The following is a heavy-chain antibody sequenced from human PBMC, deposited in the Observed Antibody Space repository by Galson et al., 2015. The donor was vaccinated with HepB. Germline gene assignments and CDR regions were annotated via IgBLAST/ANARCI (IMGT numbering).Heavy chain of an antibody. CDR3: ASVTGDLVLLPTAVRAWLDP. Sequence: SVKVSCKASGGTFSNYGISWVRQAPGQGLEWMGRIIPILGISNYAQKFQGRVTITADKSTSTAYMELSSLTSDDTAVYYCASVTGDLVLLPTAVRAWLDPWGQGTLVTVSS. J-gene: IGHJ5*02. D-gene: IGHD2-2*01. V-gene: IGHV1-69*04. CDR2: IIPILGIS. CDR1: GGTFSNYG.